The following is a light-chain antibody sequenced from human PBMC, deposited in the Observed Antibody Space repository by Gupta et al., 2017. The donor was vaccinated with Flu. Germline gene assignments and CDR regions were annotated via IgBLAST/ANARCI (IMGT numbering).Light chain of an antibody. V-gene: IGKV3D-15*01. CDR3: QQYENGPPGYT. Sequence: EVVMTQSPATLSVSPGDTVTLSCRASQSIRSDLVWYQQKPGQPPRLLIYGASSRAAGSAGRCSGSGDETEVTITISSRQSEDSEVYYCQQYENGPPGYTFGQGTKLEIK. CDR2: GAS. J-gene: IGKJ2*01. CDR1: QSIRSD.